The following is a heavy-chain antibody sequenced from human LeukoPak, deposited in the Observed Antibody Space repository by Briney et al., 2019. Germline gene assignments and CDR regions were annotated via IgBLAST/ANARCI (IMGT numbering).Heavy chain of an antibody. Sequence: SETLSLTCTVSGGSISSSSYYWGWIRQAPGKGLEWIATIYRSGSTYYNPSLQSRVTISLDTSKNQFSLKLRSLTAADTAVYFCARDGLGFDTSGFSRWGQGTLVTVSS. V-gene: IGHV4-39*07. D-gene: IGHD3-3*01. CDR1: GGSISSSSYY. J-gene: IGHJ4*02. CDR3: ARDGLGFDTSGFSR. CDR2: IYRSGST.